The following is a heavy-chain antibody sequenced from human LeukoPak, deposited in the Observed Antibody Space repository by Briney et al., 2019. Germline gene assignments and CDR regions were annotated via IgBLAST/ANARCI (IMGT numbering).Heavy chain of an antibody. D-gene: IGHD3-3*01. J-gene: IGHJ5*02. V-gene: IGHV5-51*01. CDR2: IYPGDSET. CDR3: ARLSNDFWSGYAWFDP. Sequence: GESLKIPCKGSGYSFTSYWIGWVRQMPGKDLEWMGIIYPGDSETRYSPSFQGQVTISADKSITTAYLQWSSLKASDTAVYYCARLSNDFWSGYAWFDPWGQGSLVTVSS. CDR1: GYSFTSYW.